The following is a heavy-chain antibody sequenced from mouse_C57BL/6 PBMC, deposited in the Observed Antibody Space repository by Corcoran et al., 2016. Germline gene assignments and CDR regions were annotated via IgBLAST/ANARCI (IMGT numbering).Heavy chain of an antibody. D-gene: IGHD1-1*01. V-gene: IGHV1-63*01. J-gene: IGHJ4*01. CDR1: GYTFTNYW. CDR3: ARLLGGSSSSYAMDY. Sequence: QVQLQQSGAELVRPGTSVKMSCKASGYTFTNYWIGWAKQRPGHGLEWIGDIYPGGGYTNYNEKFKGKATLTADKSSSTAYMQFSSLTSEDSAIYYCARLLGGSSSSYAMDYWGQGTSVTVSS. CDR2: IYPGGGYT.